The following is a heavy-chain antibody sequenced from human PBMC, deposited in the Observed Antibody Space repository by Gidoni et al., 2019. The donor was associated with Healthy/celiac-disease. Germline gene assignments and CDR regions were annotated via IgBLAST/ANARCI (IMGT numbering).Heavy chain of an antibody. CDR3: ARDKDTAMASDYYYYGMDV. Sequence: QVQLVQSGAEVKKPGSSVKVSCKASGGTFSSYAISWVRQAPGQGLEWMGGIIPIFGTANYAQKFQGRVTITADESTSTAYMELSSLRSEDTAVYYCARDKDTAMASDYYYYGMDVWGQGTTVTVSS. D-gene: IGHD5-18*01. V-gene: IGHV1-69*01. J-gene: IGHJ6*02. CDR1: GGTFSSYA. CDR2: IIPIFGTA.